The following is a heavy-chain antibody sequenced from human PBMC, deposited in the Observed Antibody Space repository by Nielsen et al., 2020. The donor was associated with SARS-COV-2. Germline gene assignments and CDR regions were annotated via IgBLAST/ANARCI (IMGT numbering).Heavy chain of an antibody. D-gene: IGHD1-26*01. CDR1: GYTFTSYA. J-gene: IGHJ6*02. CDR3: ARDPGHSGSYYILYGMDV. Sequence: VSVKVSCKASGYTFTSYAMNWVRQAPGQGLEWMGWINTNTGNPTYAQGFTGRFVFSLDTSVSTAYLQISSLKAEDTAVYYCARDPGHSGSYYILYGMDVWGQGTTVTVSS. V-gene: IGHV7-4-1*02. CDR2: INTNTGNP.